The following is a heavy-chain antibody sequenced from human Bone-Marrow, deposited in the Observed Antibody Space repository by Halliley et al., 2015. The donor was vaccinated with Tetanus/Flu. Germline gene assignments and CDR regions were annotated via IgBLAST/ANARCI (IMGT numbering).Heavy chain of an antibody. CDR1: GDSISTSSYY. D-gene: IGHD2-15*01. CDR2: FYYSGST. V-gene: IGHV4-39*01. CDR3: GRHYPDEYCRGGSCSPDAFDI. Sequence: TLSLTCTVSGDSISTSSYYWGWIRQPPGKGLEWIGSFYYSGSTYYNPSLKSRFTMSVDTSKNQFSLILSSVTAADTSVYYCGRHYPDEYCRGGSCSPDAFDIWGQGTMVTVSS. J-gene: IGHJ3*02.